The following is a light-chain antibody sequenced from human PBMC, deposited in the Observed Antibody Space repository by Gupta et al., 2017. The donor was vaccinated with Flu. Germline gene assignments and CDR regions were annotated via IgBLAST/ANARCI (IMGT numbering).Light chain of an antibody. CDR1: ALPKEY. V-gene: IGLV3-25*02. Sequence: SYELTQPPSVSVSPGQTARITCAGDALPKEYAYWYQQKPGQAPVLVIYKDSERPSGSTERVSGSGSGTTVTLTISRVQAEEEADDYCESADSSGTYPDVVFGGGTKLTVL. CDR3: ESADSSGTYPDVV. CDR2: KDS. J-gene: IGLJ2*01.